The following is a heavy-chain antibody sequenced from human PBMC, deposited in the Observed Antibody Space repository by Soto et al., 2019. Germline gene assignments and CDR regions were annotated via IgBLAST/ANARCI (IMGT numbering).Heavy chain of an antibody. CDR3: AKVGSQRRVTEYGDYIIDY. CDR1: GFTFSSYG. CDR2: ISYDGSNK. D-gene: IGHD4-17*01. J-gene: IGHJ4*02. V-gene: IGHV3-30*18. Sequence: GGSLRLSCAASGFTFSSYGMHWVRQAPGKGLEWVAVISYDGSNKYYADSVKGRFTISRDNSKNTLYLQMNSLRAEDTAVYYCAKVGSQRRVTEYGDYIIDYWGQGTLVTVSS.